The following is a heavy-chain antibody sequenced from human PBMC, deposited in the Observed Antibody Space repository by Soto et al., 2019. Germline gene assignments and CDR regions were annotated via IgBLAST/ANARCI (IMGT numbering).Heavy chain of an antibody. CDR3: AKGRMAPSKFDY. CDR2: ISGSGGST. V-gene: IGHV3-23*01. D-gene: IGHD2-8*01. Sequence: GGSLRISCAAYGFTFSSYAMSWVRQAPGKGLEWVSAISGSGGSTYYADSVKGRFTISRDNSKNTLYLQMNSLRAEDTAVYYCAKGRMAPSKFDYWGQGTLVTVSS. J-gene: IGHJ4*02. CDR1: GFTFSSYA.